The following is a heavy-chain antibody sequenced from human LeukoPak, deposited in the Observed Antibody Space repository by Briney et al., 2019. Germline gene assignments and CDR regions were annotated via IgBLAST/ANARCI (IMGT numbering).Heavy chain of an antibody. CDR1: GFTFIDYD. CDR2: IGIRGDT. Sequence: GGSLRLSCAASGFTFIDYDMHWVRHVIGIGLEWVSAIGIRGDTHYSGSVKGRFTISRENAESSLYLQMNSLRAEDTAVYYCARGGIQVSGIDEFDYWGQGTLVTVSS. CDR3: ARGGIQVSGIDEFDY. J-gene: IGHJ4*02. D-gene: IGHD6-19*01. V-gene: IGHV3-13*01.